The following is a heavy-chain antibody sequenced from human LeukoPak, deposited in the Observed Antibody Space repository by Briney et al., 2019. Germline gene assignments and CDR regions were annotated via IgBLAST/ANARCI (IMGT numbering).Heavy chain of an antibody. V-gene: IGHV3-30*02. CDR3: AKGLGDYDDFRLGY. CDR2: IPSDGSDN. Sequence: GGSLRLSCAASVFTFSTYGFHWVRQAPGKGLEWVAFIPSDGSDNYYANSVKGRFTVSRDNSKNTLYLQMNCLRSEDTAVYYCAKGLGDYDDFRLGYWGQGTLVTVSS. D-gene: IGHD4-17*01. CDR1: VFTFSTYG. J-gene: IGHJ4*02.